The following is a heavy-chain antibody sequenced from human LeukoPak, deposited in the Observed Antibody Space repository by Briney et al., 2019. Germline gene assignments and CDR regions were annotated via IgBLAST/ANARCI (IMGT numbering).Heavy chain of an antibody. D-gene: IGHD6-19*01. CDR3: ARTAGIAVAGTGVSFDY. CDR2: INHSGST. CDR1: GGSFSAYY. V-gene: IGHV4-34*01. J-gene: IGHJ4*02. Sequence: PSETLSLTCAVYGGSFSAYYWSWIRQPPGKGLEWIGEINHSGSTNYNPSLKSRVTISVDTSKNQFSLKLSSVTAADTAVYYCARTAGIAVAGTGVSFDYWGQGTLVTVSS.